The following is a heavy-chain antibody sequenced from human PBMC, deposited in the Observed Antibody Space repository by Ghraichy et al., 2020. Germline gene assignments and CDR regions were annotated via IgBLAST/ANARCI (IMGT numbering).Heavy chain of an antibody. Sequence: GGSLRLSCAASGFTVSSNYMSWVRQAPGKGLEWVSVIYSGGSTYYADSVKGRFTISRDNSKNTLYLQMNSLRAEDTAVYYCARERVYSGYDNWGQGTLVTVSS. CDR1: GFTVSSNY. CDR3: ARERVYSGYDN. CDR2: IYSGGST. D-gene: IGHD5-12*01. J-gene: IGHJ4*02. V-gene: IGHV3-53*01.